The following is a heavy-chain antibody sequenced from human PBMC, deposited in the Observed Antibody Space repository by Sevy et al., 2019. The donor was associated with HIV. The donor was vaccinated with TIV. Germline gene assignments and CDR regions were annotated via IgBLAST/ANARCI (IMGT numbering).Heavy chain of an antibody. CDR3: AKDSGISALIVVALRC. CDR1: GVTFSSYA. V-gene: IGHV3-23*01. D-gene: IGHD3-22*01. CDR2: ISGHGGST. Sequence: GGSLRLSCADSGVTFSSYAMSWVRQAPGKGLEWVSTISGHGGSTYYTGAVKGRFTISRDNSKKMVYLQMNSLRAEDTAVYYCAKDSGISALIVVALRCWGQGTQVTVSS. J-gene: IGHJ4*02.